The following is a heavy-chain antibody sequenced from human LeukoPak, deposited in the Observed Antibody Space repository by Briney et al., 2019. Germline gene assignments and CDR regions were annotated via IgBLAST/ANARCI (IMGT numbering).Heavy chain of an antibody. Sequence: SETLSLTCTVSGGSISSGDYYWSWIRQPPGKGLEWIVYMYYSGSTYYNPSLKSRVTMSADASKNQLSLKLSSVTAADTAVYYCARPYYYDSRIDPWGQGILVTVSS. CDR2: MYYSGST. D-gene: IGHD3-22*01. CDR1: GGSISSGDYY. V-gene: IGHV4-30-4*01. CDR3: ARPYYYDSRIDP. J-gene: IGHJ5*02.